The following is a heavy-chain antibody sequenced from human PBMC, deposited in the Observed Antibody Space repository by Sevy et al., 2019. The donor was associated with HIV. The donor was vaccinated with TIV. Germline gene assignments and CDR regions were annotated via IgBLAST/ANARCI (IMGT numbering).Heavy chain of an antibody. CDR1: GFTFRSYE. V-gene: IGHV3-48*03. CDR2: IYASGSSI. CDR3: ARKVGYYYYYGMDV. Sequence: GGSLRLSCEGSGFTFRSYEMNWVRQAPGKGLEWISYIYASGSSIYYSDSVRGRFTISRDDAKNSLYLQMDDLRVDDTATYYRARKVGYYYYYGMDVWGQGTTVTVSS. J-gene: IGHJ6*02.